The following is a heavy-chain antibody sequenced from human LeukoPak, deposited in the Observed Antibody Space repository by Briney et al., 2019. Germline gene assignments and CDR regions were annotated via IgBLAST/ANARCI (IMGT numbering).Heavy chain of an antibody. D-gene: IGHD5-12*01. Sequence: PSETLSLTCTVSGGSISSYYWSWIRQPAGKGVEWLGRIYTSGSTNYNPSLKSRVTISVDKSNNQFSLKLISVTGADTAVYYCARDRQGYRGYVYYFDYWGQGTLVTVSS. CDR2: IYTSGST. J-gene: IGHJ4*02. V-gene: IGHV4-4*07. CDR3: ARDRQGYRGYVYYFDY. CDR1: GGSISSYY.